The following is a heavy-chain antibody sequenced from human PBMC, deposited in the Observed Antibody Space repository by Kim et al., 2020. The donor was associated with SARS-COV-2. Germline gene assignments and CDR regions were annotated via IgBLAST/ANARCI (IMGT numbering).Heavy chain of an antibody. Sequence: GGSLRLSCAASGFTFSSYWMSWVRQAPGKGLEWVANLKQDGSEKYYVDSVKGRFTISRDNAKNSLYLQMNSLRAEDTAVYYCAREGHDYGSYYFDYWGQGTLVTVSS. CDR1: GFTFSSYW. CDR2: LKQDGSEK. D-gene: IGHD4-17*01. V-gene: IGHV3-7*03. J-gene: IGHJ4*02. CDR3: AREGHDYGSYYFDY.